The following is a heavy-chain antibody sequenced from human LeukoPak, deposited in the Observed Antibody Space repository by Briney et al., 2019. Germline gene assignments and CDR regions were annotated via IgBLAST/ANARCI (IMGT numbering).Heavy chain of an antibody. J-gene: IGHJ4*02. V-gene: IGHV4-39*02. D-gene: IGHD4-11*01. Sequence: KSSETLSLTCTVSGDSISSSHYYWGWIRQSPGKGLEWIGSIYSGGETHYNPSLNSRVTIFLDTSKNRFSLNLISVTATGTAVYYCVRDYSNFVQGDWGQGTLVTVSS. CDR2: IYSGGET. CDR3: VRDYSNFVQGD. CDR1: GDSISSSHYY.